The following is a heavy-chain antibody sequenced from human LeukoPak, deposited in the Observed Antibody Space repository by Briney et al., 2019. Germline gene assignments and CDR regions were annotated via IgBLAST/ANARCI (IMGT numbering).Heavy chain of an antibody. J-gene: IGHJ4*02. CDR2: TYSGGRA. CDR3: ARVWELSFDH. V-gene: IGHV3-53*01. CDR1: GFTVSSDH. D-gene: IGHD1-26*01. Sequence: GGSLRLSCAASGFTVSSDHMSWVRHAPGEGLEWVSVTYSGGRAYYADSVKGRFTISRDNANNMVYLQMNSLRAEDTAVYYCARVWELSFDHWGQGTLVTVSS.